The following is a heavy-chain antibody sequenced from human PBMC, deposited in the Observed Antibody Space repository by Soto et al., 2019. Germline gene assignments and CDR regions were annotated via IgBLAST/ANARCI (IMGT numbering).Heavy chain of an antibody. Sequence: EVQLVESGGGLVQPGGSLRLSCVASGIPVSSNYMTWVRQAPGKWLEWVSVLHSGGDTYYAHSVKGRFTISRHDSTNTLFLQMNSLTAADTAVYYCARDGPYYYASRMDVWGQGTTATVSS. D-gene: IGHD3-10*01. J-gene: IGHJ6*02. CDR3: ARDGPYYYASRMDV. CDR2: LHSGGDT. V-gene: IGHV3-53*04. CDR1: GIPVSSNY.